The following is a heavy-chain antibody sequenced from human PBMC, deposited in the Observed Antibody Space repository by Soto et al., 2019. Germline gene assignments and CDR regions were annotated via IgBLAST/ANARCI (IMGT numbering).Heavy chain of an antibody. J-gene: IGHJ6*03. V-gene: IGHV3-7*03. D-gene: IGHD2-15*01. Sequence: GGSLRLSCAASTSTFTSYWMTWVRQAPGKGLEWVAKIKQDGSERYYVDSVKGRFTISRDNAKNSLYLQMNSLRAEDTALYYCAKDKEDCSGGSCYSSYYYMDVWGKGTTVTVSS. CDR2: IKQDGSER. CDR1: TSTFTSYW. CDR3: AKDKEDCSGGSCYSSYYYMDV.